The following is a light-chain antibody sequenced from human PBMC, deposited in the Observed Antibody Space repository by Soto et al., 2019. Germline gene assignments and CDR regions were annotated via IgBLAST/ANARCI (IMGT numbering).Light chain of an antibody. V-gene: IGKV1-5*01. CDR1: QSISNW. CDR3: QQYNSYS. Sequence: INQAPATLPASVGDRVTITCRASQSISNWLARYQKKPGKAPKLLIYHASTLESGVPSRFSGSGSGTEFTLTFSSLQPDDFATDYCQQYNSYSFCQGTKVDIK. J-gene: IGKJ1*01. CDR2: HAS.